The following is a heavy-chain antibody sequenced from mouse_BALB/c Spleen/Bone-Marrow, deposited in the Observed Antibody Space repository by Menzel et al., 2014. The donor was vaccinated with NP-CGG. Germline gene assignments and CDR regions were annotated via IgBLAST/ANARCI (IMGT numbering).Heavy chain of an antibody. D-gene: IGHD2-10*01. J-gene: IGHJ4*01. Sequence: QVQLQQSGAELVKPGASVKLSCKASGYTFTSYYLYWAKQRPGQGLEWIGEINPSNGGTNFNERFKNKDSLTVDKSSSTAYMQLNSLTSEDSAVYYGTRRSLLSDYYSMDYWGQGTSVTVSS. CDR2: INPSNGGT. CDR1: GYTFTSYY. V-gene: IGHV1S81*02. CDR3: TRRSLLSDYYSMDY.